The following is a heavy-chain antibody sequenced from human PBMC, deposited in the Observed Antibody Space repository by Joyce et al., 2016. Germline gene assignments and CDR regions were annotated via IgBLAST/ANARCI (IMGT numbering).Heavy chain of an antibody. CDR3: VRGISARPGGPNWFDP. J-gene: IGHJ5*02. D-gene: IGHD6-6*01. Sequence: EVQLVESGGGLVQPGGSLRLSCAASGFSFSGYGIHWGRQDPGKGLVWAKLINIDGRSTRFADSVQGRFTISRDNAKNTLYLQMNSLRAEDTAVYYCVRGISARPGGPNWFDPWGQGTLVTVSS. V-gene: IGHV3-74*01. CDR2: INIDGRST. CDR1: GFSFSGYG.